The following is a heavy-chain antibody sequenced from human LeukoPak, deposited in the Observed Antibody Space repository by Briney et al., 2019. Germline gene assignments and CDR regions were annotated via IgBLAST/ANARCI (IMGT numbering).Heavy chain of an antibody. V-gene: IGHV3-66*01. J-gene: IGHJ4*02. CDR1: GFTVSSKY. CDR2: IYSGTST. D-gene: IGHD2-21*01. Sequence: GGSLTLSCAASGFTVSSKYMSWVRQVPGKGLEWVSVIYSGTSTFYADSVKGRFTISRDNSRDTLYLQMNSLRVEDTGVYYCARVQGSALFRWNWGQGTLVTVSS. CDR3: ARVQGSALFRWN.